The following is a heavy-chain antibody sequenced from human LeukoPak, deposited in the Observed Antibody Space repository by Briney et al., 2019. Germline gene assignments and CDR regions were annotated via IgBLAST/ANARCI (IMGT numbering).Heavy chain of an antibody. Sequence: GWSLRLSCASSVCTFISYSMNWVRQARWKGLEWVSSISSSSNYIYYTDSVRGRFTISRDNAKNSLYLQMNSLRAEDTAVYYCASVNSSSWYPAYYWGQGTMVTVSS. CDR2: ISSSSNYI. D-gene: IGHD6-13*01. CDR3: ASVNSSSWYPAYY. CDR1: VCTFISYS. J-gene: IGHJ4*02. V-gene: IGHV3-21*01.